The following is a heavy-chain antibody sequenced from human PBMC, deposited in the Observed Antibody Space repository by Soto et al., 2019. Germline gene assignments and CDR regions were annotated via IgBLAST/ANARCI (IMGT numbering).Heavy chain of an antibody. CDR2: INPNSGGT. V-gene: IGHV1-2*04. CDR3: ARGEGGPRWGSIDY. CDR1: GYTFTRYG. D-gene: IGHD2-21*01. Sequence: ASVKVSCKTSGYTFTRYGIGWVRQAPGQGLEWMGWINPNSGGTNYAQKFQGWVTMTRDTSISTAYMELSRLRSDDTAVYYCARGEGGPRWGSIDYWGQGNLVTVSS. J-gene: IGHJ4*02.